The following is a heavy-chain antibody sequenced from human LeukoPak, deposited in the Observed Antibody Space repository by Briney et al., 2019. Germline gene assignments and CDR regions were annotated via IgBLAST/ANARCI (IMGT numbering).Heavy chain of an antibody. Sequence: GGSLRLSCAASGFTFSSFPMIWVRQAPGKGLEWVSSIFPSSDEIHYADSVKGRFTISRDNSKNTLYLQMNSLRAEDTAVYYCAKGGYQLLRSWFDPWGQGTLVTVSS. CDR1: GFTFSSFP. CDR3: AKGGYQLLRSWFDP. D-gene: IGHD2-2*01. J-gene: IGHJ5*02. V-gene: IGHV3-23*01. CDR2: IFPSSDEI.